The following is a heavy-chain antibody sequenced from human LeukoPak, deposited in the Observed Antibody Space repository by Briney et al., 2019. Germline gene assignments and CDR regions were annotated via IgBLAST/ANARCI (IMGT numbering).Heavy chain of an antibody. Sequence: GGSLRLSCAASGFTFSDYYMSWIRQAPGKGLERVSYISSSSSYTNYADSVKGRFTISRDNAKNSLYLQMNSLRAEDTAVYYCARGGYSSGWYDYFDYWGQGTLVTVSS. D-gene: IGHD6-19*01. V-gene: IGHV3-11*06. J-gene: IGHJ4*02. CDR1: GFTFSDYY. CDR2: ISSSSSYT. CDR3: ARGGYSSGWYDYFDY.